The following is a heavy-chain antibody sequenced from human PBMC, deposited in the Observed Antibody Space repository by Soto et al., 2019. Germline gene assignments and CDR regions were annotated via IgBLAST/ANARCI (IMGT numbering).Heavy chain of an antibody. J-gene: IGHJ3*01. CDR1: GFTFSNYW. CDR3: ARDNWNTV. CDR2: IHSDGSST. V-gene: IGHV3-74*01. Sequence: GGSLRLSCXASGFTFSNYWMHWVRQAPGKGLVWVSRIHSDGSSTFYADSVKGRFTISRDNAKKMVYLQMNSLRAEDTAVYYCARDNWNTVWGQGTMVTVSS. D-gene: IGHD1-20*01.